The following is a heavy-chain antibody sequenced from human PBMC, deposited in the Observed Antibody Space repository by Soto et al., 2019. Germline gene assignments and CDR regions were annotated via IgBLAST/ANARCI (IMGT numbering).Heavy chain of an antibody. D-gene: IGHD2-2*01. CDR2: ISAYNGNT. Sequence: SVKVSCKASGYTFTSYGISWVRQAPGQGLEWMGWISAYNGNTNDAQKLQGRVTMTTDTSTSTAYMELRSLRSDDTAVYYCARSCIVVVPGGDWFDPWGQGTLVPVSS. CDR3: ARSCIVVVPGGDWFDP. CDR1: GYTFTSYG. J-gene: IGHJ5*02. V-gene: IGHV1-18*04.